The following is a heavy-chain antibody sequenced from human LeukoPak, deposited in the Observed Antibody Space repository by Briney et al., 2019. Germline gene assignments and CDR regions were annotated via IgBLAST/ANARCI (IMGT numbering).Heavy chain of an antibody. Sequence: SQTLSLTCTVSGGSISSGSYYWSWIRQPAGKGLEWIGRIYTSGSTNYNPSLKSRVTISVDTSKNQFSLKLSSVTAADTAVYYCARDAGYPSSSGWRVGFDPWGQGTLVTVSS. V-gene: IGHV4-61*02. CDR3: ARDAGYPSSSGWRVGFDP. J-gene: IGHJ5*02. D-gene: IGHD6-6*01. CDR1: GGSISSGSYY. CDR2: IYTSGST.